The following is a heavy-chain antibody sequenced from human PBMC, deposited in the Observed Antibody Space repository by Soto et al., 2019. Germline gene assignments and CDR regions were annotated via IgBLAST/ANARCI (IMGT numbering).Heavy chain of an antibody. V-gene: IGHV4-39*01. CDR1: GASISGSYYY. Sequence: SETMCLTCAVSGASISGSYYYWAWLRQSPGKGPEWIGSVFYTGFTSYNPSLESRVSVSVDTSKSQFSLKLSAVTAADTAVYYCATSQKGYNWNYFDHWGQGALVTVSS. J-gene: IGHJ4*02. D-gene: IGHD1-20*01. CDR2: VFYTGFT. CDR3: ATSQKGYNWNYFDH.